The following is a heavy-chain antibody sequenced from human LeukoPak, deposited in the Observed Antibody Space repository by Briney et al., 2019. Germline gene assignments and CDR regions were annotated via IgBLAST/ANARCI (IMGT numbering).Heavy chain of an antibody. CDR3: AKDLGRVVVPAAYDF. CDR2: ISSSGSTI. CDR1: GFTFSDYY. J-gene: IGHJ4*02. V-gene: IGHV3-11*01. Sequence: GGSLRLSCAASGFTFSDYYMSWIRQAPGKGLEWVSYISSSGSTIYYADSVKGRFTISRDNAKNSLYLQMNSLRAEDTAVYYCAKDLGRVVVPAAYDFWGQGTLVTVSS. D-gene: IGHD2-2*01.